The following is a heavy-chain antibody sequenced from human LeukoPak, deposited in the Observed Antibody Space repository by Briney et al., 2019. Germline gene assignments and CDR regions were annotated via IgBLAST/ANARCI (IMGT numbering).Heavy chain of an antibody. D-gene: IGHD3-9*01. Sequence: SETLSLTCTVSGGSISSSSYYWGWIRQPPGKGLEWIGSIYYSGSTYYNPSLKSRVTISVDASKNQFSLKLTSVTAADTAVYFCVRVGPITRAFDIWGQGTLVTVSS. CDR3: VRVGPITRAFDI. J-gene: IGHJ4*02. CDR2: IYYSGST. V-gene: IGHV4-39*07. CDR1: GGSISSSSYY.